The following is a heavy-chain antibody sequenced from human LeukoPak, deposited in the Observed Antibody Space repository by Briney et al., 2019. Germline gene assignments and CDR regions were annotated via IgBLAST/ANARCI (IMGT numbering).Heavy chain of an antibody. D-gene: IGHD3-22*01. CDR3: ARRWDSSGPIDY. CDR2: ISFDGTTK. CDR1: GFSFTSFS. Sequence: GGSLRLSCAASGFSFTSFSIHWVRQTPDKGLEWLAVISFDGTTKYYADSVKGRFTISRDNSKNTVFLQMNSLRFEDTALYFCARRWDSSGPIDYWGQGTLVSVSS. J-gene: IGHJ4*01. V-gene: IGHV3-30*04.